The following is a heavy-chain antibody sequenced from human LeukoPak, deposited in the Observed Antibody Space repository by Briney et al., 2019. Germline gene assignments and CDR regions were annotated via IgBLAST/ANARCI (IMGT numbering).Heavy chain of an antibody. D-gene: IGHD6-13*01. CDR3: ARGSSSWFDWYFDL. CDR2: IYTSGST. V-gene: IGHV4-4*07. J-gene: IGHJ2*01. CDR1: GGSISSYY. Sequence: SGTLSLTCTVSGGSISSYYWSWIRQPAGKGLEWIGRIYTSGSTNYNPSLKSRVTMSVDTSKNQFSLKLSSVTAADTAVYYCARGSSSWFDWYFDLWGRGTLVTVSS.